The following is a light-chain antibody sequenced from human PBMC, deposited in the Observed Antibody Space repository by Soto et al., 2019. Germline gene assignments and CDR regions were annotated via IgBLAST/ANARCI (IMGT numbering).Light chain of an antibody. CDR1: QDLRKS. J-gene: IGKJ3*01. CDR2: DAS. Sequence: DIQMTQSPSSLSASVGDRVTITCQATQDLRKSLNWYQQKLGKAPKLLICDASNLETGVPSRFSGSGSGTDFTFTISSLQPEDIGTYYCQQYDNVPFTFGPGTKVDI. V-gene: IGKV1-33*01. CDR3: QQYDNVPFT.